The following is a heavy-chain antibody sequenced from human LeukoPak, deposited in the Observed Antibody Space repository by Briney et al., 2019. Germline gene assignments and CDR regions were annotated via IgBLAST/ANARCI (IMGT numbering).Heavy chain of an antibody. CDR2: INHSGST. D-gene: IGHD2-2*01. Sequence: SETLSLTCAVYGGSFSGYYWSWIRQPPGKGLEWIGEINHSGSTDYNPSLKSRVTISVDTSKNQFSLKLSSVTAADTAVYYCARGYPDFDYWGQGTLVTVSS. CDR3: ARGYPDFDY. CDR1: GGSFSGYY. J-gene: IGHJ4*02. V-gene: IGHV4-34*01.